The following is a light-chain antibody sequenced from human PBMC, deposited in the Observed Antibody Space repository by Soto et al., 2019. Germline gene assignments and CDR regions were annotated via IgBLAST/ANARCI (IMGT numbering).Light chain of an antibody. Sequence: QSALTQPRSVSGSPGQSVTISCTGTSSDVGGYNYVSWYQQHPGKAPKLMIYDVSKRPSGVPDRFSGSKSGNTASLTISGLQAEDEADYCCCSYAGSDTVVFGGGTELTVL. J-gene: IGLJ2*01. V-gene: IGLV2-11*01. CDR1: SSDVGGYNY. CDR2: DVS. CDR3: CSYAGSDTVV.